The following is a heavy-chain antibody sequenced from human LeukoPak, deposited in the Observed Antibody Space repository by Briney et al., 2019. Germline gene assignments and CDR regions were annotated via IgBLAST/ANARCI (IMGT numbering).Heavy chain of an antibody. CDR3: GRDEVAAGTGWFDP. V-gene: IGHV3-33*01. Sequence: PWGSLRLSSAASGFTFSSYSMHWVPPAPGKGREWGAVIWNDGSNKSHEDSGRGRFTTSTATSKNTLYLKRNSLKAKATAFYYGGRDEVAAGTGWFDPWGQGTLVTVCS. D-gene: IGHD6-13*01. CDR2: IWNDGSNK. J-gene: IGHJ5*02. CDR1: GFTFSSYS.